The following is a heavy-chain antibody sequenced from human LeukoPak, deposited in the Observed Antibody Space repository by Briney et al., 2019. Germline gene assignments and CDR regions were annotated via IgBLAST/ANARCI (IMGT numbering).Heavy chain of an antibody. CDR1: GGSISSGDYY. CDR2: IYYSGST. V-gene: IGHV4-30-4*01. D-gene: IGHD2-2*01. Sequence: SETLSLTCTVSGGSISSGDYYWGWLRQPPGTGLEWIGYIYYSGSTYYNPSLKSRVTISVDTSKNQFSLKLSSVTAADTAVYYCAAHIVVVPAATVDYWGQGTLVTVSS. CDR3: AAHIVVVPAATVDY. J-gene: IGHJ4*02.